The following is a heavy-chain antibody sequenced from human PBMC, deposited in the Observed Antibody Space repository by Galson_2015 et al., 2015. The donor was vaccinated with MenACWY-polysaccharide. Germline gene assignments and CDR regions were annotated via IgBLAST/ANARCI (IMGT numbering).Heavy chain of an antibody. J-gene: IGHJ5*02. CDR2: MNPNSGNT. Sequence: SVKVSCKASGYTFTSYDINWVRQTTGHGLEWMGWMNPNSGNTGYAQKFQGRVTMTRNTSISIAYMDLSSLRSEDTAVYYCARGGKYYYDSSGYLNWFDPWGQGTLVTVYS. CDR1: GYTFTSYD. V-gene: IGHV1-8*01. CDR3: ARGGKYYYDSSGYLNWFDP. D-gene: IGHD3-22*01.